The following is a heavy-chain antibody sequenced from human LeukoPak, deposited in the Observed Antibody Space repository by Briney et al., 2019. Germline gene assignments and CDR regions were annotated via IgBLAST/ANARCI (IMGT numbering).Heavy chain of an antibody. CDR3: ARVVFEESGTSDFDYLLSPMHAFDI. Sequence: GGSLRLSCAASGFTFSNYAMHWVRQAPGKGLEWVAVISYDGSNKYYADSVKGRFTISRDNSKNSLYLLMNSLRPEDTAVYYCARVVFEESGTSDFDYLLSPMHAFDIWGQGTMVTVSS. D-gene: IGHD3-9*01. CDR1: GFTFSNYA. J-gene: IGHJ3*02. V-gene: IGHV3-30*04. CDR2: ISYDGSNK.